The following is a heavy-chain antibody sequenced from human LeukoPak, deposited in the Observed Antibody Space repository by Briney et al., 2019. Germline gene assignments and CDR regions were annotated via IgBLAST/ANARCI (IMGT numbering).Heavy chain of an antibody. J-gene: IGHJ4*02. CDR3: ARDLAAAAAFDY. D-gene: IGHD6-13*01. CDR2: ITAYNGNT. CDR1: GYTFTSYG. Sequence: AASVKVSCKASGYTFTSYGISWVRQAPGQGREWMGWITAYNGNTNYAQKLQGRVTMTTDTSTSTAYMELRSLRSDDTAVYYCARDLAAAAAFDYWGQGTLVTVSS. V-gene: IGHV1-18*01.